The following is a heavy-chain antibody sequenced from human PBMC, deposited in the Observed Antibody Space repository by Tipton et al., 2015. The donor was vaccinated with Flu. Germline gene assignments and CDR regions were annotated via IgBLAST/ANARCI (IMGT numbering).Heavy chain of an antibody. CDR3: ARSPPDPDYDSQSLYDY. J-gene: IGHJ4*02. CDR1: GFTFSSYT. D-gene: IGHD3-22*01. V-gene: IGHV3-21*06. CDR2: VDSSSTYI. Sequence: SLRLSCAGSGFTFSSYTMNWVRQAPGKGLEWVSSVDSSSTYIYYADSVKGRFTIYRDNYKNSLYLQMNSLRAEDTAVYFCARSPPDPDYDSQSLYDYWGQGTLVTVSS.